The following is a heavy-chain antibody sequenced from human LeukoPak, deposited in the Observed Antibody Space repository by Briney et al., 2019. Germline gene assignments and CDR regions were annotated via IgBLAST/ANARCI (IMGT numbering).Heavy chain of an antibody. V-gene: IGHV1-46*01. CDR3: ARVLQYYYDSSGYPGVPGDAFDI. Sequence: ASVKVSCKASGYTFTSYYMHWVRQAPGQGLEWMGIINPSGGSTSYAQKFQGRVTMTRDTSTSTVYMELSSLRSEDTAVYYCARVLQYYYDSSGYPGVPGDAFDIWGQGTMVTVSS. J-gene: IGHJ3*02. CDR1: GYTFTSYY. D-gene: IGHD3-22*01. CDR2: INPSGGST.